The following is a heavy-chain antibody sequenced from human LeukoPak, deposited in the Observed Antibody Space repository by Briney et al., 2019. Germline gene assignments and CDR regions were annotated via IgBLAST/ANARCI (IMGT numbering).Heavy chain of an antibody. CDR3: ARDRAWWYHYDSSGDQDAFDI. Sequence: GASVKVSCKASGYTFTGYYMHWVRQAPGQGLEWMGWMNPNSGNTGYAQKFQGRVTITRNTSISTAYMELSSLRSEDTAVYYCARDRAWWYHYDSSGDQDAFDIWGQGTMVTVSS. J-gene: IGHJ3*02. V-gene: IGHV1-8*03. CDR2: MNPNSGNT. CDR1: GYTFTGYY. D-gene: IGHD3-22*01.